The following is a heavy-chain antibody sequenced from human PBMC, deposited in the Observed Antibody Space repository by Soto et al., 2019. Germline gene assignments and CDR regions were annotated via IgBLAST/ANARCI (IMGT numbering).Heavy chain of an antibody. Sequence: QVQLVQSGAEVKKPGASVKVSCKASGYTFTSYGISWVRQAPGQGLEWMGWISAYNGNTNYAQKFQGRVTMTTDTSTRTAYMALRSLRSNDTAVYFCARRKSERNWFDTWGQGVLVTVSS. D-gene: IGHD6-25*01. CDR1: GYTFTSYG. CDR3: ARRKSERNWFDT. J-gene: IGHJ5*02. V-gene: IGHV1-18*01. CDR2: ISAYNGNT.